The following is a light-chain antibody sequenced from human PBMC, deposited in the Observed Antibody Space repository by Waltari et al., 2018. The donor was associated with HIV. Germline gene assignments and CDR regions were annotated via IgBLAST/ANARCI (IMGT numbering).Light chain of an antibody. J-gene: IGLJ2*01. V-gene: IGLV3-25*03. CDR1: VLPDQY. Sequence: SSELIQPPSQSVSPGQTARIPCSGDVLPDQYVYWYQQRPGQAPPLVIYKDHERPSGIPWRFSGSSSGTKATLTITGVQPEDEADYYCQSGDKGRTHSVVFGGGTKLTVL. CDR2: KDH. CDR3: QSGDKGRTHSVV.